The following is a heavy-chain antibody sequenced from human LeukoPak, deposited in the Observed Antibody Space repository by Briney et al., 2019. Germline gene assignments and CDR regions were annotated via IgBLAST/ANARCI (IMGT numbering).Heavy chain of an antibody. CDR3: AGYRGY. CDR2: IKRKTDGGTT. J-gene: IGHJ1*01. Sequence: GGSLRLSCAASGFTFTNAWVSWVRQAPGKGLEWVGRIKRKTDGGTTDYATPVKGRFTISRDDSINTLYLQMDSLKAEETAVYYCAGYRGYWGQGTLVTVSS. V-gene: IGHV3-15*01. CDR1: GFTFTNAW. D-gene: IGHD5-12*01.